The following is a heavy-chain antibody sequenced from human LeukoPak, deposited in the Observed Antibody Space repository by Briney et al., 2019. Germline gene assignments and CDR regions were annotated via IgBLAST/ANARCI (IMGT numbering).Heavy chain of an antibody. CDR3: AVAYCSGGSCYPDV. Sequence: SVKVSCKASGGTFSSYAISWVRQAPGQGLEWMGGIIPIFGTANYAQKFQGRVTITADESTSTAYMELSSLRSEDTAVYYCAVAYCSGGSCYPDVWGQGTTVTVSS. CDR1: GGTFSSYA. D-gene: IGHD2-15*01. CDR2: IIPIFGTA. V-gene: IGHV1-69*13. J-gene: IGHJ6*02.